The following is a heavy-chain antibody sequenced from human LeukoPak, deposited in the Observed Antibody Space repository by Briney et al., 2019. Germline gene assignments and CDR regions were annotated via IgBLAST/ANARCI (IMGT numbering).Heavy chain of an antibody. Sequence: ASVKLSCKASGYTFSGYYMYWVRQAPGKGLECMGWIHPNTGATKYAQKFQGRVSMTRETSISTAYMELTGLTSDDTAMYYCARDGSAVMVEFHLWGQGTLVTVSS. CDR2: IHPNTGAT. V-gene: IGHV1-2*02. J-gene: IGHJ5*02. D-gene: IGHD3-10*01. CDR3: ARDGSAVMVEFHL. CDR1: GYTFSGYY.